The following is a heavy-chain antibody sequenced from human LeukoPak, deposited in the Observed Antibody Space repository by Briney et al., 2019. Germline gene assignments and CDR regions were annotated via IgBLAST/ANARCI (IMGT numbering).Heavy chain of an antibody. Sequence: GGSLRLSCAASGFTFSTYWMSWVRQAPGKGLEWVANIKQDGNEKYYVDFVKGRFTISRDNAQNSLSLQMNSLRAEDTAVYYCARGGAYYGAVIFDYWGQGTLVTVSS. CDR1: GFTFSTYW. D-gene: IGHD3-10*01. J-gene: IGHJ4*02. CDR2: IKQDGNEK. CDR3: ARGGAYYGAVIFDY. V-gene: IGHV3-7*01.